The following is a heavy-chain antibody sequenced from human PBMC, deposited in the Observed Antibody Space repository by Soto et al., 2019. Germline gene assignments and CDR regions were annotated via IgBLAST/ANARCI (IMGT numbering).Heavy chain of an antibody. Sequence: PGWSLRLSCAASGFTFSSYEMNWVRQAPGKGLEWVSYISSSGSTIYYADSVKGRFTISRDDAKNSLYLQMNSLRAEDTAVYYCARDGEEPNLFDYWGQGTLVTGSS. J-gene: IGHJ4*02. V-gene: IGHV3-48*03. CDR3: ARDGEEPNLFDY. D-gene: IGHD1-26*01. CDR2: ISSSGSTI. CDR1: GFTFSSYE.